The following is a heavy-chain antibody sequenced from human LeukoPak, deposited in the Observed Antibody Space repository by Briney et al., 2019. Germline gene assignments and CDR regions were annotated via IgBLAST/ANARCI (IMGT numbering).Heavy chain of an antibody. J-gene: IGHJ4*02. V-gene: IGHV4-59*08. CDR2: IYYSGST. CDR1: GGSINRYY. D-gene: IGHD2-2*01. CDR3: AASYCSSTSCPPGDY. Sequence: SETLSLTCTVSGGSINRYYWSWIRQPPGEGLEWIGYIYYSGSTKYNPSLKSRVTISVDTSKNQFSLKLSSVTAADTAVYYCAASYCSSTSCPPGDYWGQGTLVTVSS.